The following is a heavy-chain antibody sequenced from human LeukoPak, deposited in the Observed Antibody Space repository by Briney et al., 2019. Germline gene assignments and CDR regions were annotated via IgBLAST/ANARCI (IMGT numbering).Heavy chain of an antibody. V-gene: IGHV4-39*01. CDR1: GGSISSSSAY. CDR3: ARHWLRLYGVRSDNWCDP. J-gene: IGHJ5*02. Sequence: SETLSLTCTVSGGSISSSSAYWGWIRQPPGKGLEWIGSIYYSGSTYYNPSLKSRVTISVDTSKNQLSVQLSSVTAADTAVYYCARHWLRLYGVRSDNWCDPWGQGTLVTVSS. D-gene: IGHD4-17*01. CDR2: IYYSGST.